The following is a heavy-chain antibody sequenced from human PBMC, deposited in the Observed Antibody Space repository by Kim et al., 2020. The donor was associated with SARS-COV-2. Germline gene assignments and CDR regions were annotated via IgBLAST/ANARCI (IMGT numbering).Heavy chain of an antibody. V-gene: IGHV4-59*01. J-gene: IGHJ6*02. D-gene: IGHD2-8*02. CDR2: IYYSGST. CDR1: GGSISSYY. Sequence: SETLSLTCTVSGGSISSYYWSWIRQPPGKGLEWIGYIYYSGSTNYNPSLKSRVTISVDTSKNQFSLKLSSVTAADTAVYYCARDSWSYYYYYGMDVWGQGTTVTVSS. CDR3: ARDSWSYYYYYGMDV.